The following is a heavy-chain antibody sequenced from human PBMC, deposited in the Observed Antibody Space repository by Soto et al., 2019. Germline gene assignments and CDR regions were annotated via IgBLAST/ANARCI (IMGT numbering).Heavy chain of an antibody. CDR1: GDSITTSGYY. D-gene: IGHD3-16*01. CDR3: ARSGYDYVWGSYKREEFDY. Sequence: PSETLSLTCTVSGDSITTSGYYWGWIRQAPGKGLEWIGSIHQSGSTYYNPSLKSRVTISALTSKNQFSLKLTSVTAADTAVYYCARSGYDYVWGSYKREEFDYWGQGTLVTVYS. CDR2: IHQSGST. V-gene: IGHV4-39*01. J-gene: IGHJ4*02.